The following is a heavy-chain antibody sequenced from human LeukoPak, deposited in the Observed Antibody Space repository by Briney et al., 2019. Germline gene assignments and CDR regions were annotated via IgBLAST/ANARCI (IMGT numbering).Heavy chain of an antibody. J-gene: IGHJ4*02. CDR2: ISAKKGNT. CDR1: GYVFSTYG. CDR3: ARASSDWIGYFDY. D-gene: IGHD6-25*01. V-gene: IGHV1-18*01. Sequence: ASVKVSCKTSGYVFSTYGFTWVRQAPGQGLEWMGWISAKKGNTDYAQKFQGRLTMTTDTSTSTGHMELRNLRSGDTAVYYCARASSDWIGYFDYWGQGALVTVSS.